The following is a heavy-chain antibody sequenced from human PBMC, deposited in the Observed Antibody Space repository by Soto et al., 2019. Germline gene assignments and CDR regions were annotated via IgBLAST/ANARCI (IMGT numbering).Heavy chain of an antibody. D-gene: IGHD6-19*01. V-gene: IGHV1-18*01. CDR3: AHSSGWQSAFDI. CDR1: GYTFTSSG. J-gene: IGHJ3*02. CDR2: IRAYNGNT. Sequence: VQLVQSGAEVKKPGASVEVSCKASGYTFTSSGISWVRQAPGPGLEWMGWIRAYNGNTNYAQKLQGRITMTTDTATSKAYMELRRRRSDDTAVYYCAHSSGWQSAFDIWGQGTMVTVSS.